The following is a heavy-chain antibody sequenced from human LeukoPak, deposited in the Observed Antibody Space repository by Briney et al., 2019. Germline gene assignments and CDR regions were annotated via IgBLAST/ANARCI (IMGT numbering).Heavy chain of an antibody. Sequence: PGGSLRLSCAASGFTFSRNGMAWVRQAPGKGLEWVSSISVSGTYIYYSDSVKGRFTISRANFKNTLYLQMNSLRAEDTAVYYCAKSPPGNSGRYYYYYYYMDVWGKGTTVTVSS. CDR2: ISVSGTYI. CDR3: AKSPPGNSGRYYYYYYYMDV. V-gene: IGHV3-23*01. CDR1: GFTFSRNG. D-gene: IGHD6-19*01. J-gene: IGHJ6*03.